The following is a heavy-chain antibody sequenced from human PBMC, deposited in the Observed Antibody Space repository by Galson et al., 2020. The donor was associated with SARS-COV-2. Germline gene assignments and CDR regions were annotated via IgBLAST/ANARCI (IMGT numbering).Heavy chain of an antibody. CDR3: ARMELWFGELGYYYYYYGMDV. CDR2: MNPNSGNT. Sequence: ALVKVSCKASGYTFTSYDINWVRQATGQGLEWMGWMNPNSGNTGYAQKFQGRVTMTRNTSISTAYMELSSLRSEDTAVYYCARMELWFGELGYYYYYYGMDVWGQGTTVTVSS. CDR1: GYTFTSYD. V-gene: IGHV1-8*01. J-gene: IGHJ6*02. D-gene: IGHD3-10*01.